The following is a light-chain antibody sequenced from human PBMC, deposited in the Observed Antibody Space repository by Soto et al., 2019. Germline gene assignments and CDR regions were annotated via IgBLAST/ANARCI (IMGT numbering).Light chain of an antibody. CDR1: QSVSRSY. Sequence: EIVLTQSPGTLSLSPGERATLSCRASQSVSRSYLAWYQQKLGQAPRLLIYGASSRATGIPDRFSGSGSGTDFTLTISRLEPEDFAVYYCQQYDSSPWTFGQGTKVEIK. CDR2: GAS. V-gene: IGKV3-20*01. J-gene: IGKJ1*01. CDR3: QQYDSSPWT.